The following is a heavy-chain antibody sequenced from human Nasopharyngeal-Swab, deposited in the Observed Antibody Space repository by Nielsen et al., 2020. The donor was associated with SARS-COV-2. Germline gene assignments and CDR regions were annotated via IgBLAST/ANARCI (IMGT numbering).Heavy chain of an antibody. CDR1: GFTFSSYA. J-gene: IGHJ4*02. Sequence: LSLTCAASGFTFSSYAMHWVRQVPGKGLEWVAVISYDGSNKYYADSVKGRFTISRDNSKNTLYLQMNSLRAEDTAVYYCARDESRGYSYGPNDYWGQGTLVTVSS. D-gene: IGHD5-18*01. CDR2: ISYDGSNK. V-gene: IGHV3-30-3*01. CDR3: ARDESRGYSYGPNDY.